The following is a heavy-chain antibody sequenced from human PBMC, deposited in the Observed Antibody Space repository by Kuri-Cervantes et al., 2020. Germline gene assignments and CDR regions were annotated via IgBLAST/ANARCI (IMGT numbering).Heavy chain of an antibody. CDR1: GGSISSSSYY. V-gene: IGHV4-39*07. Sequence: ESLKISCTVSGGSISSSSYYWGWIRQPPGKGLEWIGSIYYSGSTYYNPSLKSRVTISIDMSKNEFSLRLTSVTATDTAVYYCARFDGGLLDYWGLGTLVTVSS. CDR3: ARFDGGLLDY. D-gene: IGHD3-9*01. J-gene: IGHJ4*02. CDR2: IYYSGST.